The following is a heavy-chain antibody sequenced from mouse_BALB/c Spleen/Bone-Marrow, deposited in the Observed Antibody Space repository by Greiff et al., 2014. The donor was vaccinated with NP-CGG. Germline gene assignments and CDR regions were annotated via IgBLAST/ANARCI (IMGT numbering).Heavy chain of an antibody. D-gene: IGHD2-4*01. J-gene: IGHJ2*01. V-gene: IGHV1S81*02. CDR1: GYTFTRYW. Sequence: VQLQESGAELLKPGTSVKLSCKASGYTFTRYWMHWMKQRPGQGLEWIGELNPSNGHTNYNGKFKNKATVTVDKSSSTAYMQLSSLTSEDSAVYYCARMITTRGFDYWGQGTTLTVSS. CDR2: LNPSNGHT. CDR3: ARMITTRGFDY.